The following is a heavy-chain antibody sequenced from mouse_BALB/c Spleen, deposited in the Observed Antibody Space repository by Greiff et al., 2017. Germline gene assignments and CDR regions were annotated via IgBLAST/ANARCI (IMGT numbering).Heavy chain of an antibody. J-gene: IGHJ2*01. CDR3: ARHGTTATFDY. CDR1: GFTFSSYG. Sequence: EVQGVESGGDLVKPGGSLKLSCAASGFTFSSYGMSWVRQTPDKRLEWVATISSGGSYTYYPDSVKGRFTISRDNAKNTLYLQMSSLKSEDTAMYYCARHGTTATFDYWGQGTTLTVSS. CDR2: ISSGGSYT. V-gene: IGHV5-6*01. D-gene: IGHD1-2*01.